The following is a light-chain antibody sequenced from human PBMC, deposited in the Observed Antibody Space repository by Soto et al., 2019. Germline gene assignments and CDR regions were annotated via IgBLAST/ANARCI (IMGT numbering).Light chain of an antibody. Sequence: EILLTQSPDTLSLSPGERATLSCRASQSIRSERLAWYQQKPGQAPRLLIYGASSRATGIPDRFSGGGSGTDFTLTISRLEPEDFAVYYCQQYGSSPRLTFGGGTKVDIK. CDR2: GAS. J-gene: IGKJ4*01. CDR3: QQYGSSPRLT. V-gene: IGKV3-20*01. CDR1: QSIRSER.